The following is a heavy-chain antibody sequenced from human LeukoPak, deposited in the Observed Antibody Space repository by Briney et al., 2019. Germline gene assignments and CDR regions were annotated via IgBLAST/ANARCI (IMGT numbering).Heavy chain of an antibody. Sequence: SETLSLTCTVSGGSISSGDYYWSWIRQHPGKGLEWIGYIYYSGSTYYNPSLKSRVTISVDTSKNQFSLKLSSVTAADTAVYYCARAGTVYQPPITFDYWGQGTLVTVSS. D-gene: IGHD6-13*01. V-gene: IGHV4-31*03. J-gene: IGHJ4*02. CDR3: ARAGTVYQPPITFDY. CDR1: GGSISSGDYY. CDR2: IYYSGST.